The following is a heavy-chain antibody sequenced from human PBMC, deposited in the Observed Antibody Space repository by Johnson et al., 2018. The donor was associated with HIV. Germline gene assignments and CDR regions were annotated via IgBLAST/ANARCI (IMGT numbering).Heavy chain of an antibody. V-gene: IGHV3-11*04. CDR1: GFTVSTNS. Sequence: QVQLVESGGGLVQPGGSLRLSCAASGFTVSTNSMSWVRQAPGKGLEWVSYISSSGSTIYYADSVKGRFTISRDNAKNSLYLQMNSLRAEDTAVYYCARGGAYCGGDCNAFDIWGQGTMVTVSS. D-gene: IGHD2-21*02. CDR2: ISSSGSTI. J-gene: IGHJ3*02. CDR3: ARGGAYCGGDCNAFDI.